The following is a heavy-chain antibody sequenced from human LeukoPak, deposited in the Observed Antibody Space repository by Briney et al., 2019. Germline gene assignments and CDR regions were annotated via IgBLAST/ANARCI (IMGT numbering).Heavy chain of an antibody. V-gene: IGHV1-2*02. CDR3: ARRTAVVPAAGFDY. CDR1: GYTFTGYY. D-gene: IGHD2-2*01. Sequence: ASVKVSCKASGYTFTGYYMHWVRQAPGQGLEWMGWINPNSGGTNYAQKFQGRVTMTRDTSISTAYMELSRLRSDDTAVYYCARRTAVVPAAGFDYWGQGTLVTVSS. CDR2: INPNSGGT. J-gene: IGHJ4*02.